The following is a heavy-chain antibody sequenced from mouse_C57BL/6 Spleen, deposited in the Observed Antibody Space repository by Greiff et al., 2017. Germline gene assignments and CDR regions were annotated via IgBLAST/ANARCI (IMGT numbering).Heavy chain of an antibody. CDR3: ARPGNYVGDYAMDY. J-gene: IGHJ4*01. CDR2: ISSGSSTI. CDR1: GFTFSDYG. Sequence: EVNLVESGGGLVKPGGSLKLSCAASGFTFSDYGMHWVRQAPEKGLEWVAYISSGSSTIYYADTVKGRFTISRDNAKNTLFLQMTSLRSEDTAMYYCARPGNYVGDYAMDYWGQGTSVTVSS. V-gene: IGHV5-17*01. D-gene: IGHD2-1*01.